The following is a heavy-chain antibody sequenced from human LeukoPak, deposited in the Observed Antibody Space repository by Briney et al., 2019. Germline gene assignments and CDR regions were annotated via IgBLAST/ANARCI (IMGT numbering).Heavy chain of an antibody. J-gene: IGHJ5*02. V-gene: IGHV4-59*01. D-gene: IGHD3-10*01. CDR1: GGSISSYY. CDR2: IYYSGST. Sequence: SETLSLTCTVSGGSISSYYWSWIRQPPGKGLEWIVYIYYSGSTNYNPSLKSRVTISVDTSKNQFSLKLSSVTAADTAVYYCAALGVRFGERWFDPWGQGTLVTVSS. CDR3: AALGVRFGERWFDP.